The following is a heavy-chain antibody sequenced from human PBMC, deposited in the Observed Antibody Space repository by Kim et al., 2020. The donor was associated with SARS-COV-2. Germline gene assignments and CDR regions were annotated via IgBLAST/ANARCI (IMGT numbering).Heavy chain of an antibody. D-gene: IGHD6-19*01. CDR2: IYYSGST. CDR3: ARVLKPVAVAGAGWFDP. CDR1: GGSISSYY. V-gene: IGHV4-59*01. J-gene: IGHJ5*02. Sequence: SETLSLTCTVSGGSISSYYWSWIRQPPGKGLEWIGYIYYSGSTNYNPSLKSRVTISVDTSKNQFSLKLSSVTAADTAVYYCARVLKPVAVAGAGWFDPWGYGTLVTVSS.